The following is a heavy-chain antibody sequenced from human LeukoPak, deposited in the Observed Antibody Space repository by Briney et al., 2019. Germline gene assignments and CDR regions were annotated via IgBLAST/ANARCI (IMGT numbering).Heavy chain of an antibody. CDR1: VHRHWHYH. CDR3: ARDYYDSSGYSDY. V-gene: IGHV4-59*13. J-gene: IGHJ4*02. CDR2: FYCCGST. Sequence: PSDTLSLLCSLSVHRHWHYHWRGIPHSPERGVEWIGYFYCCGSTNHSPRLKRRVILPVDSYKNQFSLKQSPVTAAHAPVYLCARDYYDSSGYSDYWGQGTLVTVSS. D-gene: IGHD3-22*01.